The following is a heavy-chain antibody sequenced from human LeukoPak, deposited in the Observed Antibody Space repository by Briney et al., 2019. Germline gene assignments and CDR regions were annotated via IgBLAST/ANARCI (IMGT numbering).Heavy chain of an antibody. CDR3: AREGGFYRPLDY. V-gene: IGHV4-4*02. CDR1: GGSVTSTNW. Sequence: SETLSLTCGVSGGSVTSTNWWTWVRQPPGKGLEWIGEVHLDGRTNYNPSLKSRLTMSVDLSENHVSLKLTSVTAADTAVYYCAREGGFYRPLDYSGQGTLVTVSS. J-gene: IGHJ4*02. D-gene: IGHD3-3*01. CDR2: VHLDGRT.